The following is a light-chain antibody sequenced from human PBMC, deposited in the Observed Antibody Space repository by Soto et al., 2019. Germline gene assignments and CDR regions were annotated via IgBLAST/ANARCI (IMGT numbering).Light chain of an antibody. CDR2: DAS. J-gene: IGKJ1*01. V-gene: IGKV3-11*01. Sequence: EIVLTQSPATLSLSPGERATLSCRASQSVGSYFAWYQQKPGQAPRLLIYDASNRATGIPARFSGSGSGTDFTLTISSLEPEEFAVYYCQQRGNWPLTFGQGTKVDIK. CDR1: QSVGSY. CDR3: QQRGNWPLT.